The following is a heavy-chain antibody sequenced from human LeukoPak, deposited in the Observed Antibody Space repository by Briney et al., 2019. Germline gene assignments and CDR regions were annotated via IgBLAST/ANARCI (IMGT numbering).Heavy chain of an antibody. CDR2: ISVYNGNT. D-gene: IGHD6-6*01. J-gene: IGHJ4*02. CDR1: GGTFSSYA. Sequence: VASVKVSCKASGGTFSSYAISWVRQAPGQGLEWIGWISVYNGNTEYAQNLQGRVTMTTDTSTRIAYMELRSLRSDDTAVYYCARDVVAYSSSSGASYWGQGTLVTVSS. CDR3: ARDVVAYSSSSGASY. V-gene: IGHV1-18*01.